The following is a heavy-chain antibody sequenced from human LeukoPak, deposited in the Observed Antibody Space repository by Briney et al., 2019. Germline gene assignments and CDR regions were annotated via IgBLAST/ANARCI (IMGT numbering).Heavy chain of an antibody. CDR3: ARAPEVLRFLEWFGYYFDY. CDR2: INHSGST. D-gene: IGHD3-3*01. Sequence: SETLSLTCAVYGGSFSGYYWSWIRQPPGKGLEWIGEINHSGSTNCNPSLKSRVTISVDTSKNQFSLKLSSVTAADTAVYYCARAPEVLRFLEWFGYYFDYWGQGTLVTVSS. V-gene: IGHV4-34*01. J-gene: IGHJ4*02. CDR1: GGSFSGYY.